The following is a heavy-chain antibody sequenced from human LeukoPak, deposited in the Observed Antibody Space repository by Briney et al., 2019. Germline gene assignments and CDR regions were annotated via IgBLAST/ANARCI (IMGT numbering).Heavy chain of an antibody. CDR2: INPNSGGT. D-gene: IGHD3-22*01. CDR1: RYTFTVYY. CDR3: AIVDYYDRFPPSYY. V-gene: IGHV1-2*02. Sequence: ASVKVSCKASRYTFTVYYMHWVRQAPGQGLEWMGWINPNSGGTNYAQKFQGRVTMTRDTSISTAYMELSRLRSDDTAVYYCAIVDYYDRFPPSYYWGQGTLVTVSS. J-gene: IGHJ4*02.